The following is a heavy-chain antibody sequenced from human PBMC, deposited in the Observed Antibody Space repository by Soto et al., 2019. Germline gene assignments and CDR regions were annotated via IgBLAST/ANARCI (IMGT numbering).Heavy chain of an antibody. Sequence: SETLSLTCTVSGGSISSSSYYWGGIRQPPGKGLEGIGSIYYSGSTYYNPSLKSRVTISVDTSKNQFSLKLSSVTAADTAVYYCARWAYYYDSSGYKRGNDDFDIWGQGTMVT. CDR3: ARWAYYYDSSGYKRGNDDFDI. J-gene: IGHJ3*02. CDR2: IYYSGST. D-gene: IGHD3-22*01. CDR1: GGSISSSSYY. V-gene: IGHV4-39*01.